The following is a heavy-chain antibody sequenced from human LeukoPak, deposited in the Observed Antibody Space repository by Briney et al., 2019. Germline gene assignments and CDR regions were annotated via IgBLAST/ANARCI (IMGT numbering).Heavy chain of an antibody. V-gene: IGHV4-39*07. Sequence: SETLSLTCTVSGGSISSSSYYWGWIRQPPGKGLEWIGSIYYSGSTYYNPSLKSRVTISVDTSKNQSSLKLSSVTAADTAVYYCARDTRYDFLFDYWGQGTLATVSS. CDR2: IYYSGST. CDR3: ARDTRYDFLFDY. D-gene: IGHD3-3*01. J-gene: IGHJ4*02. CDR1: GGSISSSSYY.